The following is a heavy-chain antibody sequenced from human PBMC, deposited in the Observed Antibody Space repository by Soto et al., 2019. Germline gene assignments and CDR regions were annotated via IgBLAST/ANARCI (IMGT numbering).Heavy chain of an antibody. CDR2: IDPSDSYT. CDR3: ARHGVGYNDYDAFDI. Sequence: GESLKISCKGSGYSFTSYWISWVRQMPGKGLEWMGRIDPSDSYTNYSPSFQGHVTISADKSISTAYLQWSSLKASDTAMYYCARHGVGYNDYDAFDIWGQGTMVTVSS. V-gene: IGHV5-10-1*01. J-gene: IGHJ3*02. CDR1: GYSFTSYW. D-gene: IGHD5-12*01.